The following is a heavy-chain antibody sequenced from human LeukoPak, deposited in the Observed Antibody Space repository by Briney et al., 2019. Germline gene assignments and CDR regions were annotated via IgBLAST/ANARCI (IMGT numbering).Heavy chain of an antibody. D-gene: IGHD3-10*01. V-gene: IGHV4-59*01. J-gene: IGHJ3*02. CDR1: GGSISSYY. CDR3: ASNLFLSGSYAFDI. Sequence: SETLSLTCTVSGGSISSYYWSWIRQPPGKGLEWIGYIYYSGSTNYNPSLKSRVTISVDTSKNQFSLKLSSVTAADTAVYYCASNLFLSGSYAFDIWGQGTMVTVSS. CDR2: IYYSGST.